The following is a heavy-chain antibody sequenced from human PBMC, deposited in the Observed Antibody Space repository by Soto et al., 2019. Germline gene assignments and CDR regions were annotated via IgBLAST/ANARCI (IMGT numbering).Heavy chain of an antibody. CDR1: GITASSNY. J-gene: IGHJ4*02. CDR2: IYSGGIT. V-gene: IGHV3-53*01. D-gene: IGHD6-19*01. CDR3: ATDGAYRSGWYESGFGY. Sequence: GGSLRLSCAASGITASSNYMSWVRQAPGKGLEWVPVIYSGGITYYADSGKGRCTISRDNSQNTLYSKRNSLRAEDMTVYYCATDGAYRSGWYESGFGYWGRGPLVVVCS.